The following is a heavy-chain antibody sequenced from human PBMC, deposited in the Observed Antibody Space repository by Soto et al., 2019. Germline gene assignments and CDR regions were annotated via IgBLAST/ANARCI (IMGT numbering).Heavy chain of an antibody. Sequence: ASVKVSCKASGYTFTGYYMHWVRQAPGQGLEWMGWINPNSGGTNYAQKYQGWVTMTRDTSISTAYMELRRLRSDDTTEYYYARGIAYCSGGSCYPPGWFDPWGQVTLVTVSS. V-gene: IGHV1-2*04. J-gene: IGHJ5*02. D-gene: IGHD2-15*01. CDR2: INPNSGGT. CDR3: ARGIAYCSGGSCYPPGWFDP. CDR1: GYTFTGYY.